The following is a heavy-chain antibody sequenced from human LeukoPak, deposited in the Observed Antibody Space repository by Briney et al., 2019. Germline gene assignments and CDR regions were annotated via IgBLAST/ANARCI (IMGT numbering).Heavy chain of an antibody. Sequence: PSETLSLTCTVSGDSINNNNYYWGWIRQPPGTGLEWIGNIYYNGRTYYSPSLKSRGTISVDTSNNQFSLKLSSVTATDTAVYYCARRRLHAFDIWGQGTMVTVSS. J-gene: IGHJ3*02. CDR1: GDSINNNNYY. CDR2: IYYNGRT. CDR3: ARRRLHAFDI. V-gene: IGHV4-39*01.